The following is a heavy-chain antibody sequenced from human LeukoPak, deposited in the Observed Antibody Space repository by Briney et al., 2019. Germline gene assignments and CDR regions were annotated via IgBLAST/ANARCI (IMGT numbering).Heavy chain of an antibody. CDR1: GDSVSSNSAA. CDR2: TYYRSKWYD. CDR3: ARGHSGYLDS. Sequence: SQTLSLTCAISGDSVSSNSAAWNWIRQSPSRGLEWLGRTYYRSKWYDAYAESVKSRITIKPDTSRNQLSLQLDSVTPEDTAVYYCARGHSGYLDSWGQGTLVTVSS. V-gene: IGHV6-1*01. J-gene: IGHJ4*02. D-gene: IGHD5-12*01.